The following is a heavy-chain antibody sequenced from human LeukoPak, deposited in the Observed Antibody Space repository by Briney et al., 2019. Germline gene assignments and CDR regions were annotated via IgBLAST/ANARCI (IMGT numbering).Heavy chain of an antibody. CDR2: ISAYNGNT. J-gene: IGHJ4*02. D-gene: IGHD3-10*01. Sequence: GASVKVSCKASGYTFTSYGISWVRQAPGQGLEWMGWISAYNGNTNYAQKLQGRVTMTTDTSTSTAYMELRSLRSDDTAMYYCARGTMVRGVSPDFDYWGQGTLVTASS. CDR1: GYTFTSYG. CDR3: ARGTMVRGVSPDFDY. V-gene: IGHV1-18*04.